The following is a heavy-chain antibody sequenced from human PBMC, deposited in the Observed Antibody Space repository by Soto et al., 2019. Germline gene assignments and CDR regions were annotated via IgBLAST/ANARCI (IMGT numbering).Heavy chain of an antibody. J-gene: IGHJ6*03. V-gene: IGHV1-46*03. CDR3: ARDPQNSLYYYYYYYVDV. CDR2: INPSGGST. CDR1: GYTFTSYY. Sequence: ASVKVSCKASGYTFTSYYMHWVRQAPGQGLEWMGIINPSGGSTSYAQKFQGRVTMTRDTSTSTVYMELSSLRSEDTAVYYCARDPQNSLYYYYYYYVDVWGKGTTVTVSS.